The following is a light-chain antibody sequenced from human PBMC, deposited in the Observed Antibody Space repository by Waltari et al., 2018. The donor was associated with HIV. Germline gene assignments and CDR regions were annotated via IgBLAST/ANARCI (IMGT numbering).Light chain of an antibody. CDR1: ALPKRF. J-gene: IGLJ2*01. V-gene: IGLV3-10*01. CDR3: YSIDGSGHYRV. CDR2: EAS. Sequence: SYELTQPPSVSVSPGQTARITCSGDALPKRFAYWYQQRSGRAPVLVIYEASTRPSGSPERFSATNSGTVATLTIRGAQVDDEAVYDCYSIDGSGHYRVFGGGTKLTVL.